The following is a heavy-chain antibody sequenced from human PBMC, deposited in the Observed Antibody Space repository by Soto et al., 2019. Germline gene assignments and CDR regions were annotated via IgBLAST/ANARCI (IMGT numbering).Heavy chain of an antibody. J-gene: IGHJ6*02. CDR2: INHSGST. D-gene: IGHD3-3*01. CDR1: GGSFSGYY. V-gene: IGHV4-34*01. Sequence: PSEALSLTCSVYGGSFSGYYWSWIRPPPGKGLEWIGEINHSGSTNYNPSLKSRVTISVDTSKNQFSLKLSSVTAADTAVYYCARTEGVVTPFYYYYYGMDVWGQGTTVTVS. CDR3: ARTEGVVTPFYYYYYGMDV.